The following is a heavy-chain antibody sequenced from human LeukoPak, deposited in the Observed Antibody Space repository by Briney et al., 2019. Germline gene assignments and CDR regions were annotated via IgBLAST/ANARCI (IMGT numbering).Heavy chain of an antibody. CDR1: GGSISSYY. CDR3: ASGVDPTEKAPYFDY. D-gene: IGHD2-15*01. V-gene: IGHV4-59*01. CDR2: IYYSGST. Sequence: SETLSLTYTVSGGSISSYYWSWIRQPPGKGLEWIGYIYYSGSTNYNPSLKSRVTISVDTSKNQFSLKLSSVTAADTAVYYCASGVDPTEKAPYFDYWGQGTLVTVSS. J-gene: IGHJ4*02.